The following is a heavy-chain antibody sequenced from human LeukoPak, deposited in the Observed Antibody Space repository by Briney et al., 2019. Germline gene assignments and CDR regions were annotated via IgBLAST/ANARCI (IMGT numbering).Heavy chain of an antibody. CDR2: IYHSGST. J-gene: IGHJ5*02. CDR3: ARGGTGMVQNWFDP. Sequence: YPSEPLSLTCAVSGGSISSSNWWSWVRQPPGKGLEWIGEIYHSGSTNYNPSLKSRVTISVDKSKNQFSLKLSSVTAADTAVYYCARGGTGMVQNWFDPWGQGTLVTVSS. CDR1: GGSISSSNW. D-gene: IGHD5-18*01. V-gene: IGHV4-4*02.